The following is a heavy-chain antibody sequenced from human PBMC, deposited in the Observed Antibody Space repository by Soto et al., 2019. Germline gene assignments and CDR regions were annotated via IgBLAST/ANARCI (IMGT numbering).Heavy chain of an antibody. CDR2: INPNSGGT. CDR1: GYTLTGYY. V-gene: IGHV1-2*04. CDR3: ARYDHGDRRAFDY. D-gene: IGHD4-17*01. J-gene: IGHJ4*02. Sequence: QVQLVQSGAEVKKPGASVKVSCKASGYTLTGYYMHWVRQAPGQGLERMGWINPNSGGTNYAQKFQGWVTMTRDTYISTAYMELSRLRSDDTAGYYFARYDHGDRRAFDYWGQGTLVTGSS.